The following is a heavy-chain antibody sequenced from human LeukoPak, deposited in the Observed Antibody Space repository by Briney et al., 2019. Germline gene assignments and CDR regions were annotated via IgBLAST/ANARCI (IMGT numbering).Heavy chain of an antibody. CDR3: ARVPYSSGWYDY. J-gene: IGHJ4*02. Sequence: SETLSLTCTVSGGSISSSSYYWGWIRQPAGKGLEWIGRIYTSGSTNYNPSLKSRVTMSVDTSKNQFSLKLSSVTAADTAVYYCARVPYSSGWYDYWGQGTLVTVSS. V-gene: IGHV4-61*02. CDR2: IYTSGST. D-gene: IGHD6-19*01. CDR1: GGSISSSSYY.